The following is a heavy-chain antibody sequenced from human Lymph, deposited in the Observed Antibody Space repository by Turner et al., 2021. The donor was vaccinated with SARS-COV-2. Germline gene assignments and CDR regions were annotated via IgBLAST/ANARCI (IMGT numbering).Heavy chain of an antibody. Sequence: EVQLLESGVEFVQPGGSLGVSWAASGFTFRRSAMSWVRQAPGKGLEWVSVISGSGGSTYYAVYVKGRFTISRDNSTNTLYLQMNSLRAEDTAVYYCAKVGATVTILPPDYWGQGTLVTVSS. CDR2: ISGSGGST. V-gene: IGHV3-23*01. D-gene: IGHD4-17*01. J-gene: IGHJ4*02. CDR3: AKVGATVTILPPDY. CDR1: GFTFRRSA.